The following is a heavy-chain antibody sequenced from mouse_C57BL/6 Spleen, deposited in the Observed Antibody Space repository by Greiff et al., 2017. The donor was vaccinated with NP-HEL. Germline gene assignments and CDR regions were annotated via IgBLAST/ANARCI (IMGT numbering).Heavy chain of an antibody. D-gene: IGHD1-1*01. CDR1: GFTFSSYA. CDR2: ISSGGDYI. CDR3: TRDEDYGSSYAMDY. J-gene: IGHJ4*01. V-gene: IGHV5-9-1*02. Sequence: VMLVESGEGLVKPGGSLKLSCAASGFTFSSYAMSWVRQTPEKRLEWVAYISSGGDYIYYADTVKGRFTISRDNARNTLYLQMSSLKSEDTAMYYCTRDEDYGSSYAMDYWGQGTSVTVSS.